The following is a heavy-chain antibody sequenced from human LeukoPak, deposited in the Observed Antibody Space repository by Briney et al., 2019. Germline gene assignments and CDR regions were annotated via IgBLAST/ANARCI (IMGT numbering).Heavy chain of an antibody. D-gene: IGHD3-22*01. Sequence: PSQTLSLTCTVSGGSISSGGYYWSWIRQHPGKGLEWIGYIYYSGSTYYNPSLKSRVTISVDTSKNQFSLKLSSVTAADTAVYYCARYDYDSSGARDFDYWGEGTLVTVSS. CDR3: ARYDYDSSGARDFDY. J-gene: IGHJ4*02. CDR1: GGSISSGGYY. V-gene: IGHV4-31*03. CDR2: IYYSGST.